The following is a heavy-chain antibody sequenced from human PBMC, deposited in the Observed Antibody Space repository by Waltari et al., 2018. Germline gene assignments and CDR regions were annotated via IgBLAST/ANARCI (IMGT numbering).Heavy chain of an antibody. CDR3: GRDVVVPAAMPHLRGGGDAFDI. J-gene: IGHJ3*02. D-gene: IGHD2-2*01. V-gene: IGHV4-39*01. CDR1: GGSLSSSSYY. CDR2: IYYSGST. Sequence: QLQLQESGPGLVKPSETLSLTCTVSGGSLSSSSYYWRWIRQPPGKGRDWFGSIYYSGSTYYNPSLKSRVTISVDTSKNQFSLKLSSVTAADTAVYYCGRDVVVPAAMPHLRGGGDAFDIWGQGTMVTVSS.